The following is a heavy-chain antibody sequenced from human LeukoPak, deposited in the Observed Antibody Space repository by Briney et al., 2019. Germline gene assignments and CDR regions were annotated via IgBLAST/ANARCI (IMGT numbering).Heavy chain of an antibody. Sequence: ASVKVSCKASGYTFTSYGISWVRQAPGQGLEWMGFISAYNGNTHYAQNLQGRVTMTTDTSTSTAYMELRSLRSDDTALYYCARDARSWHYYYSGMDVWGQGTTVTVSS. CDR2: ISAYNGNT. V-gene: IGHV1-18*01. CDR3: ARDARSWHYYYSGMDV. D-gene: IGHD6-13*01. CDR1: GYTFTSYG. J-gene: IGHJ6*01.